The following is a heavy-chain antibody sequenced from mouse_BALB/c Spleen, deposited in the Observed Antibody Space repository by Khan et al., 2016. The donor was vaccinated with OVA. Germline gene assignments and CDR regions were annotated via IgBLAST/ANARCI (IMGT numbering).Heavy chain of an antibody. CDR3: ARAYYRYDGYYAMDY. Sequence: QVQLKESGPGLVAPSQSLSITCTVSGFSLSRYNIHWVRQPPGKGLEWLGMIWAGGGTDYNSTLKSRLNISKDNSKSHAFLKMNSLQTDDTAMYYCARAYYRYDGYYAMDYWGQGTSVTVSS. D-gene: IGHD2-14*01. V-gene: IGHV2-6-4*01. CDR2: IWAGGGT. CDR1: GFSLSRYN. J-gene: IGHJ4*01.